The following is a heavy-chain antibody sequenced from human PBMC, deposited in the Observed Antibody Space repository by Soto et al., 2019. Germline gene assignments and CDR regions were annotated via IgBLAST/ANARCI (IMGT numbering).Heavy chain of an antibody. Sequence: QVQLQESGPRLVKPSDTLSLTCAVSGYSISSSNWWDWIRQPPGKGLEWIGYIHYSGTTYDNPSLNSRVTMSVDTSKNKFTLKLSSVTAVDTALYYCARGGGNGDAFDVWGQGTLVTVSS. V-gene: IGHV4-28*03. D-gene: IGHD2-15*01. CDR3: ARGGGNGDAFDV. J-gene: IGHJ3*01. CDR2: IHYSGTT. CDR1: GYSISSSNW.